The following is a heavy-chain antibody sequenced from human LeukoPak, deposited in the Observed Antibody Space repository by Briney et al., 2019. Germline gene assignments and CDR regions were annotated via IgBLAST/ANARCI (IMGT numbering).Heavy chain of an antibody. CDR1: GFTVSSNY. D-gene: IGHD3-22*01. CDR3: ARDGNYYDSSGYLDY. CDR2: IYSGGST. V-gene: IGHV3-66*01. J-gene: IGHJ4*02. Sequence: GGSLRLSCAASGFTVSSNYMSWVRQAPGKELEWVSVIYSGGSTYYADSVKGRFTISRDNSKNTLYLQMNSLRAEDTAVYYCARDGNYYDSSGYLDYWGQGTLVTVSS.